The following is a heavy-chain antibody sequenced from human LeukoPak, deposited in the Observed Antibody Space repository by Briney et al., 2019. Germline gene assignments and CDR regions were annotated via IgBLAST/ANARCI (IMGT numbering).Heavy chain of an antibody. V-gene: IGHV4-38-2*02. CDR1: GGSIRSYY. CDR3: AREDIVVVPAAINYMDV. J-gene: IGHJ6*03. CDR2: IYHSGST. D-gene: IGHD2-2*01. Sequence: PSETLSLTCTVSGGSIRSYYWGWIRQPPGKGLEWIGSIYHSGSTYYNPSLKSRVTISVDTSKNQFSLKLSSVTAADTAVYYCAREDIVVVPAAINYMDVWGKGTTVTVSS.